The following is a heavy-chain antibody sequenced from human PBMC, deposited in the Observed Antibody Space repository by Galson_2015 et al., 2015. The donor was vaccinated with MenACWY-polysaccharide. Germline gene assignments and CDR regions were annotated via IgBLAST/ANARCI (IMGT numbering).Heavy chain of an antibody. J-gene: IGHJ4*02. D-gene: IGHD2-2*01. V-gene: IGHV3-64*02. Sequence: SLRLSCAASGFTFSSYGMHWVRQAPGNGLEYVSAISSNGGSTYYGDSVKGRFTISRDNSKNTLYLQMGSLRAEDMAVYYCARGGCSSTSCYPDTYFDYWGQGTLVTVSS. CDR2: ISSNGGST. CDR3: ARGGCSSTSCYPDTYFDY. CDR1: GFTFSSYG.